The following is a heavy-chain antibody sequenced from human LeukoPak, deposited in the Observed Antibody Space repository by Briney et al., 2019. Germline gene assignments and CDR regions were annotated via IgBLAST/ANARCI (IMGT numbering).Heavy chain of an antibody. CDR3: AREDDGSYYYYGMDV. J-gene: IGHJ6*02. CDR1: GYTFTSYG. CDR2: ISAYNGNT. Sequence: ASVKVSCKASGYTFTSYGISWVRQAPGQGLEWMGWISAYNGNTNYAQKLQGRVTMATDTSTSTAYMELRSLRFDDTAVYYCAREDDGSYYYYGMDVWGQGTTVTVSS. V-gene: IGHV1-18*01. D-gene: IGHD1-1*01.